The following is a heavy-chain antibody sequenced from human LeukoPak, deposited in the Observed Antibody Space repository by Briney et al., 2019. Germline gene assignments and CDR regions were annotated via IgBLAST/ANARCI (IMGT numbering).Heavy chain of an antibody. CDR2: INPSGGST. CDR3: ARPRLVQGKYDAFDI. CDR1: GYIFTSYY. J-gene: IGHJ3*02. Sequence: ASVKVSCKASGYIFTSYYMHWVRQAPGQGLEWMGIINPSGGSTSYAQKFQGRVTMTRDMSTSTVYMELSSLRSEDTAVYYCARPRLVQGKYDAFDIWGQGTMVTVSS. V-gene: IGHV1-46*01. D-gene: IGHD6-19*01.